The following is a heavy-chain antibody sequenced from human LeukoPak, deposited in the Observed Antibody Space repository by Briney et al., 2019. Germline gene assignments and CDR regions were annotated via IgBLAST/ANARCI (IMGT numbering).Heavy chain of an antibody. CDR3: ARTNAFDY. D-gene: IGHD2-8*01. J-gene: IGHJ4*02. V-gene: IGHV4-59*08. CDR1: GGSISSYY. CDR2: IYHSGST. Sequence: SETLSLTCTVSGGSISSYYWSWIRQPPGKGLEWIGYIYHSGSTKYNPSLKSRVTISVDTSKNQFSLKVTSVTAADTAVYYCARTNAFDYWGQGILVTVSS.